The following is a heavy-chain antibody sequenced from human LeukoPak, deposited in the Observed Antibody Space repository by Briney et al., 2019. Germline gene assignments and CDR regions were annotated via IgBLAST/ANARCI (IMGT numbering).Heavy chain of an antibody. V-gene: IGHV4-61*02. CDR1: GGSISSDDYY. J-gene: IGHJ4*02. CDR3: ARGGTLFTFFDS. Sequence: SETLSLTCTESGGSISSDDYYWNWIRQPAGRGLEWIGRIHITGNTMYNPSLESRVRMSIDTSKNQVSLTVKSVTAADTAVYYCARGGTLFTFFDSRGQGTLVTVSS. CDR2: IHITGNT.